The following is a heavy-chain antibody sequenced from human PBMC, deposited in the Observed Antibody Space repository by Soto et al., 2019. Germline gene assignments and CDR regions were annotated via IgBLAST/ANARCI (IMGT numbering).Heavy chain of an antibody. D-gene: IGHD6-6*01. CDR2: IYYSGST. Sequence: QLLESGPGLVKPSETLSLTCTVSGGSISSSSYYWGWIRQPPGKGLEWIGSIYYSGSTYYNPSLKSRVTISVDTSKNQFSLKLSSVTAADTAVYYCSRRYSSSSSSSDAFDIWGQGTMSPSLQ. V-gene: IGHV4-39*01. CDR1: GGSISSSSYY. J-gene: IGHJ3*02. CDR3: SRRYSSSSSSSDAFDI.